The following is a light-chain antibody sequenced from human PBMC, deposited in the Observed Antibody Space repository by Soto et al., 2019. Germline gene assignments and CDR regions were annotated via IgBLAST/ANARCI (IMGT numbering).Light chain of an antibody. CDR2: LNSDGSH. Sequence: QPVLTQPPSASASLGASVKLTCTLSSGHNSYAIAWHQQQPEKGPRYLMKLNSDGSHSKGDGIPDRFSDSSSGAERYLTISSLPSEDEADYYWQTWSTDIRVFGGGTNLTVL. CDR3: QTWSTDIRV. CDR1: SGHNSYA. J-gene: IGLJ3*02. V-gene: IGLV4-69*01.